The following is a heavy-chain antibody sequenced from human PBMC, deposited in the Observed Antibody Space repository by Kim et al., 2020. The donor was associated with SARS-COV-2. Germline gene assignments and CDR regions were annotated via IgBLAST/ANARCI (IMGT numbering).Heavy chain of an antibody. CDR1: GFTFSSSA. Sequence: GGSLRLSCAASGFTFSSSAMHWVRQASGKGLEWVGRIRSKANSYATAYAASVKGRFTISRDDSKNTAYLQMNSLKTEDTAVYYCTSRLSSWDTSFDYWGQGTLVTVSS. V-gene: IGHV3-73*01. CDR2: IRSKANSYAT. CDR3: TSRLSSWDTSFDY. J-gene: IGHJ4*02. D-gene: IGHD6-13*01.